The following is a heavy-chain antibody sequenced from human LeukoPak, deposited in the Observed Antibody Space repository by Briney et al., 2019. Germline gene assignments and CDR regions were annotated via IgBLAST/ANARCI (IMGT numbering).Heavy chain of an antibody. CDR2: ISYDGSNK. V-gene: IGHV3-30-3*01. Sequence: GGSLRLSCAASGFTFSSYAMHWVRQAPGKGLEWVAVISYDGSNKYYADSVKGRFTISRDNSKNTLYLQMNSLRAEDTAVYYCARGGPGIAAAGTFAYWGQGTLVTVSS. D-gene: IGHD6-13*01. CDR1: GFTFSSYA. J-gene: IGHJ4*02. CDR3: ARGGPGIAAAGTFAY.